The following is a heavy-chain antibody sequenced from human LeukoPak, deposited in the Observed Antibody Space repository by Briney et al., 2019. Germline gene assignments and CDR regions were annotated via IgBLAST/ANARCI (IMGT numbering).Heavy chain of an antibody. Sequence: GGSLRLSCTASGFTFGDYAMSWFRQAPGKGLEWVGFIRSKAYGGTTEYAASVKGRFTISRDDSKSIAYLQMNSLKTEDTAVYYCTSNLKIQLWRNAFDIWGQGTMVTVSS. D-gene: IGHD5-18*01. CDR3: TSNLKIQLWRNAFDI. CDR2: IRSKAYGGTT. V-gene: IGHV3-49*03. J-gene: IGHJ3*02. CDR1: GFTFGDYA.